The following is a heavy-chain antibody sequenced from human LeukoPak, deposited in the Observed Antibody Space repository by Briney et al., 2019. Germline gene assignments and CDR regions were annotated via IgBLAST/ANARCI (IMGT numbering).Heavy chain of an antibody. CDR3: ARDSSGWYASDY. CDR2: IYSDGTT. D-gene: IGHD6-19*01. V-gene: IGHV4-59*01. CDR1: GASTTSYY. J-gene: IGHJ4*02. Sequence: SETLSLTCSVSGASTTSYYWNWIRQAPGKGLEWIGYIYSDGTTSYSPSLRSRVTISIDTSRNQFSLKLSSVTAADAAVYYCARDSSGWYASDYWGQGTLVTVSS.